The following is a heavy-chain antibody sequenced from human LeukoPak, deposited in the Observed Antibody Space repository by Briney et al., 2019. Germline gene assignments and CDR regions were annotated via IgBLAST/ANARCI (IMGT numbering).Heavy chain of an antibody. D-gene: IGHD5-18*01. V-gene: IGHV3-30*03. J-gene: IGHJ4*02. CDR3: CGYNYGPAY. CDR1: GFTFSAFG. Sequence: GGSMRLSCGAYGFTFSAFGMHWVRQAPGKGLEWVAVISYDGSNKYYADSVKGRFTISRDNSKNTLYRQMNSLRAEDTAVYYCCGYNYGPAYWGQGTLVTVSS. CDR2: ISYDGSNK.